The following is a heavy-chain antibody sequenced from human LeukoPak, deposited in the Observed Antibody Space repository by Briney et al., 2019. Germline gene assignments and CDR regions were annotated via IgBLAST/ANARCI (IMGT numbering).Heavy chain of an antibody. J-gene: IGHJ4*02. CDR2: IRYDGSNK. D-gene: IGHD1-7*01. Sequence: GGSLRLSCAASGFTFSSYAMSWVRQAPGKGLEWVAFIRYDGSNKDYADSVKGRFTISRDNSKNTLYLQMNSLRAEDTAVYYCAKENWNYVRDYFDYWGQGTLVTVSS. V-gene: IGHV3-30*02. CDR1: GFTFSSYA. CDR3: AKENWNYVRDYFDY.